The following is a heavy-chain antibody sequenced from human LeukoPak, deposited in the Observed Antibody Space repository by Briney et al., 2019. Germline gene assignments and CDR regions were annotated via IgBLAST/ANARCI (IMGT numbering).Heavy chain of an antibody. V-gene: IGHV3-23*01. CDR3: AKDPYYYDSSGYTYYFDY. CDR1: GFTFSSYA. CDR2: TSGSGGIT. Sequence: GGSLRLSCAASGFTFSSYAMSWVRQAPGKGLEWVSGTSGSGGITNYADSVKGRFTISRDNSKNTLYLQMNSLRAEDTAVYYCAKDPYYYDSSGYTYYFDYWGQGTLVTVSS. D-gene: IGHD3-22*01. J-gene: IGHJ4*02.